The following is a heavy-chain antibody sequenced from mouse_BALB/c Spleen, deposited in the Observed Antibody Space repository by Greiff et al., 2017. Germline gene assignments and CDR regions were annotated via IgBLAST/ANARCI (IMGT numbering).Heavy chain of an antibody. V-gene: IGHV3-2*02. J-gene: IGHJ1*01. CDR1: GYSITSDYA. CDR3: AITTVVARDWYFDV. D-gene: IGHD1-1*01. Sequence: EVKLMESGPGLVKPSQSLSLTCTVTGYSITSDYAWNWIRQFPGNKLEWMGYISYSGSTSYNPSLKSRISITRDTSKNQFFLQLNSVTTEDTATYYCAITTVVARDWYFDVWGAGTTVTVSS. CDR2: ISYSGST.